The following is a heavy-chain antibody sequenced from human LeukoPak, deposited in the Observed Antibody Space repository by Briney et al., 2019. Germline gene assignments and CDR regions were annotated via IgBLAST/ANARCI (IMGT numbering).Heavy chain of an antibody. J-gene: IGHJ4*02. CDR2: ISSSSTYI. V-gene: IGHV3-21*04. CDR1: GFTFSTYS. Sequence: PGGSLRLSCAASGFTFSTYSMNWVRQAPGKGLEWVSSISSSSTYIYYADSVKGRFTISRDNAKNSLYLQMNSLRAEDTAVYYCAKDRAREWLPTEYFDYWGQGTLVTVSS. D-gene: IGHD3-3*01. CDR3: AKDRAREWLPTEYFDY.